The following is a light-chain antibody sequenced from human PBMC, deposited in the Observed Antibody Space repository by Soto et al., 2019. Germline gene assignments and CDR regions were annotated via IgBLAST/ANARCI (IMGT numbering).Light chain of an antibody. CDR2: KAS. V-gene: IGKV1-5*03. Sequence: DTQMTQSPSTLSASVGDRVTISCRASESISTWLAWYQQKPGKAPNLLIQKASSLGSGAPSRFSGSGSGTEFTLTISSLQPDDFATYYCQQYNAYPLTFGGGTKVEIK. CDR1: ESISTW. J-gene: IGKJ4*01. CDR3: QQYNAYPLT.